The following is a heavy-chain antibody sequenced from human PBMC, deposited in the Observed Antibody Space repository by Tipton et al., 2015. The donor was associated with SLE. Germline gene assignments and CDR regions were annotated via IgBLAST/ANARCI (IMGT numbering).Heavy chain of an antibody. CDR3: ARASWYHHAFDI. J-gene: IGHJ3*02. CDR2: IYTSGST. Sequence: TLSLTCTVSGGSISSYYWSWIRQPPGKGLEWIGYIYTSGSTNYNPSLKSRVTMSVDTSKNQFSLKLSSVTAADTAVYYCARASWYHHAFDIWGQGTMVTVSS. D-gene: IGHD2-15*01. CDR1: GGSISSYY. V-gene: IGHV4-4*08.